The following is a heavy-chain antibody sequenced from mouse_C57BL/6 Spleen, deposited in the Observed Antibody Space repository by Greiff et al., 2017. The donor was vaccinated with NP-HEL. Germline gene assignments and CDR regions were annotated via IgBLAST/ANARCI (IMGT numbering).Heavy chain of an antibody. V-gene: IGHV1-80*01. CDR2: IYPGDGDT. J-gene: IGHJ1*03. D-gene: IGHD3-1*01. CDR3: ARSGEGYFDV. CDR1: GYAFSSYW. Sequence: QVQLKESGPELVKPGASVKISCKASGYAFSSYWMNWVKQRPGKGLEWIGQIYPGDGDTNYNGKFKGKATLTADKSSSTAYMQLSSLTSEDSAVYFCARSGEGYFDVWGTGTTVTVSS.